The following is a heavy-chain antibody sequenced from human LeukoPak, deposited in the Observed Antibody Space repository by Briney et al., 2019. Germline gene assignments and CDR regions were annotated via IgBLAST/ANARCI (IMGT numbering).Heavy chain of an antibody. CDR1: GYTFTTYA. D-gene: IGHD3-10*01. CDR3: AKRRYGSGSASQPLDY. V-gene: IGHV1-18*01. Sequence: ASVKVSCKTSGYTFTTYAITWVRQAPGQGLEWLGWISGYNGDTDYAQKVQDRVTLTTDTSTSTAFMELRSLRSDDTAVYYCAKRRYGSGSASQPLDYWGQGTLVTVSS. J-gene: IGHJ4*02. CDR2: ISGYNGDT.